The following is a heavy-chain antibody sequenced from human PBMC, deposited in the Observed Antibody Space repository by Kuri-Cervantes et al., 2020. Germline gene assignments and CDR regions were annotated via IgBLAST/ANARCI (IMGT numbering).Heavy chain of an antibody. CDR3: ARDGGYYYYYYGMDV. CDR1: GFTVSSNY. D-gene: IGHD3-16*01. Sequence: GESLKISCAASGFTVSSNYMSWVRQAPGKGLEWVSVIYSGGSTYYADSVKGRFTISRDNSKNTLYLQMNSLRAEDTAVYYCARDGGYYYYYYGMDVWGQGTTVTVSS. J-gene: IGHJ6*02. V-gene: IGHV3-53*01. CDR2: IYSGGST.